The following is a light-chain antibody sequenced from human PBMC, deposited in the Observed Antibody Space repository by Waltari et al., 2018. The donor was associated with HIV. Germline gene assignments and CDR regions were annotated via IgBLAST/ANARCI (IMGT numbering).Light chain of an antibody. J-gene: IGKJ4*01. V-gene: IGKV4-1*01. CDR1: QSVFDTSTNKNY. Sequence: DIVMMQYPDSLAVSLGVTATITCQSSQSVFDTSTNKNYLAWYQQRPGQPPKLLIYWASARESGVPGRFSGRGSGTDFTLSISSLQAEDVAVYYCQQYSSSPLTFGGGTKVEIK. CDR3: QQYSSSPLT. CDR2: WAS.